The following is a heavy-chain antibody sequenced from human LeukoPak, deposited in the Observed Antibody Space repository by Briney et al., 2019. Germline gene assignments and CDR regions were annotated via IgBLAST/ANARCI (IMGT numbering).Heavy chain of an antibody. CDR3: ARGDYYDSSGYKVDY. J-gene: IGHJ4*02. D-gene: IGHD3-22*01. CDR1: GGSFSGYY. Sequence: PSETLSLTCAVYGGSFSGYYWSWIRQPPGKGLEWIGEINHSGSTNYNPSLKSRVTISVDTSKNQFSLKLSSVTAADTAVYYCARGDYYDSSGYKVDYWGQGTLVTVSS. V-gene: IGHV4-34*01. CDR2: INHSGST.